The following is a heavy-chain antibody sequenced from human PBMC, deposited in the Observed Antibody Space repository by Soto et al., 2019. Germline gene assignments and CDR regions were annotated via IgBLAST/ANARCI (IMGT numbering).Heavy chain of an antibody. Sequence: GESLRPHSACSGCQLTEYGRHSFLQSPGKGLQWVAVISYDGSTKYYADSVQGRFTISRDNSKNKLNLQMNSLREEDTVVYYCASTFGGTRAYFDFWSQGKPVNLAS. D-gene: IGHD3-16*01. CDR3: ASTFGGTRAYFDF. CDR2: ISYDGSTK. CDR1: GCQLTEYG. V-gene: IGHV3-30*03. J-gene: IGHJ4*02.